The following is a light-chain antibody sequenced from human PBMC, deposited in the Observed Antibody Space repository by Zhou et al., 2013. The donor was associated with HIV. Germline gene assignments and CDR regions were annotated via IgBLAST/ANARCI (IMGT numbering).Light chain of an antibody. J-gene: IGKJ3*01. V-gene: IGKV1-39*01. CDR1: QSINSY. Sequence: DIQMTQSPSSLSASVGDTVTITCRASQSINSYLSWYQQKPGKAPKLLIYSASSLQSGVPSRFSGSASGTEFTLTINNLQSEDLGTYFCQQGYNSPFTFGPGTTVDV. CDR2: SAS. CDR3: QQGYNSPFT.